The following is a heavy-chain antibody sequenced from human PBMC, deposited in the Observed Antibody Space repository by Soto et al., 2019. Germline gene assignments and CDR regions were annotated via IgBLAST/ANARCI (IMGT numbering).Heavy chain of an antibody. CDR2: IYPGDSDT. V-gene: IGHV5-51*01. CDR1: VYSFTSYW. Sequence: GESLKISCKGSVYSFTSYWIGWVRQMPGKGLEWMGIIYPGDSDTRYSPSFQGQVTISADKSISTAYLQWSSLKASGTAMYYCARHEWSVGGSGSYIYYGMDVWGQGTTVTVSS. CDR3: ARHEWSVGGSGSYIYYGMDV. D-gene: IGHD3-10*01. J-gene: IGHJ6*02.